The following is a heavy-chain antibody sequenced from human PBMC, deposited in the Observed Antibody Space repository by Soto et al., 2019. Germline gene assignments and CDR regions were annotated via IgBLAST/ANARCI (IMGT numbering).Heavy chain of an antibody. CDR2: IYYSGST. V-gene: IGHV4-39*01. CDR1: GGSISGSSYY. CDR3: ARAGDYYDSSGYSTYFDY. J-gene: IGHJ4*02. Sequence: SETLSLTCSVSGGSISGSSYYWGWVRQPPGKGLEWIGSIYYSGSTYYNTPLKSQVTISVDTSKNQISLKLSSVTAADTAVYYCARAGDYYDSSGYSTYFDYWAQGTLVTVSS. D-gene: IGHD3-22*01.